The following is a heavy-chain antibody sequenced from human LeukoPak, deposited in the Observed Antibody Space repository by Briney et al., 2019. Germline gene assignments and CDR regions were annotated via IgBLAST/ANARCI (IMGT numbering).Heavy chain of an antibody. V-gene: IGHV4-30-4*08. CDR2: IYYSGST. J-gene: IGHJ5*02. CDR1: GGSISSGDYY. D-gene: IGHD5-24*01. Sequence: SQTLSLTCTVSGGSISSGDYYWSWIRQPPGTGLEWIGYIYYSGSTYYNPSLKSRVTISVDTSKNQFSLKLSSVTAADTAVYYCAREEMATMNWFDPWGQGTLVTVSS. CDR3: AREEMATMNWFDP.